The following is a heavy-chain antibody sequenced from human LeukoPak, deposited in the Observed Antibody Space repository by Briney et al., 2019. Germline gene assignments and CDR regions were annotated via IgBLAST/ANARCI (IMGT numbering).Heavy chain of an antibody. CDR3: ARHSCYDS. CDR1: GLTFSTYS. D-gene: IGHD3-16*01. Sequence: PGESLKICCKGSGLTFSTYSFAWVRQMPGKGLEWMGVIYAGDSSTTYSPSFQGQVTISVDKSISTAYLQWSSLKASDSAIYYCARHSCYDSWGQGTLVTVSS. V-gene: IGHV5-51*01. CDR2: IYAGDSST. J-gene: IGHJ4*02.